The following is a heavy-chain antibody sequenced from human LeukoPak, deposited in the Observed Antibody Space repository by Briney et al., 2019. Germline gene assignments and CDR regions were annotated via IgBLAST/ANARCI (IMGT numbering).Heavy chain of an antibody. CDR3: AREYRGYCSGGSCYGWFDP. CDR1: GDSISSGNYY. Sequence: SETLSLTCTVSGDSISSGNYYWSWIRQHPGKGPEWIGYIYYSGSTYYNPSLKSRVTISMDTSKNQFSLKLNSVSAADTAVYYCAREYRGYCSGGSCYGWFDPWGQGTLVTVSS. J-gene: IGHJ5*02. CDR2: IYYSGST. V-gene: IGHV4-31*03. D-gene: IGHD2-15*01.